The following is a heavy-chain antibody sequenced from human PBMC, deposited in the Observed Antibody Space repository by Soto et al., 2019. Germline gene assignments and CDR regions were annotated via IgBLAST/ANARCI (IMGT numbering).Heavy chain of an antibody. Sequence: VKVSCKASGYTFTGYYMHWVRQAPGQGLEWMGWINPNSGGTNYAQKFQGWVTMTRDTSISTAYMELSRLRSDDTAVYYCARYSSGWYRARDAFDIWGQGTMVTVSS. J-gene: IGHJ3*02. CDR2: INPNSGGT. D-gene: IGHD6-19*01. V-gene: IGHV1-2*04. CDR3: ARYSSGWYRARDAFDI. CDR1: GYTFTGYY.